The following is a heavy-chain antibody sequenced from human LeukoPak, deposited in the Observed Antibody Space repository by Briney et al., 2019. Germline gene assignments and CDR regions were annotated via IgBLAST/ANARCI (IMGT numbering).Heavy chain of an antibody. CDR2: IIPIFGTA. D-gene: IGHD2/OR15-2a*01. Sequence: SVKVSCKASGGTFSIYAISWVRQAPGQGLEWMGGIIPIFGTANYAQKFQGRVTITADESTSTAYMELSSLRSEDTAVYYCARGGYYTSLGYYYYHMDFWGKGTTVTVSS. J-gene: IGHJ6*03. CDR3: ARGGYYTSLGYYYYHMDF. CDR1: GGTFSIYA. V-gene: IGHV1-69*13.